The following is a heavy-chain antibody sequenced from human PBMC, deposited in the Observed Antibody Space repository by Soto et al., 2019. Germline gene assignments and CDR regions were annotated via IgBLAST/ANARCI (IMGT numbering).Heavy chain of an antibody. V-gene: IGHV2-5*02. D-gene: IGHD3-22*01. CDR2: IYWDDDK. Sequence: QITLKESGPTLVKPTQTLTLTCTFSGFSLSTSGVDVSWIRQPPGKALEWLALIYWDDDKRFSPSLKSRLTITKDTSKNQVVLTMTNMDSVDTATYYCARGGYYYDSSGYDNWGQGTLVTVSS. J-gene: IGHJ4*02. CDR3: ARGGYYYDSSGYDN. CDR1: GFSLSTSGVD.